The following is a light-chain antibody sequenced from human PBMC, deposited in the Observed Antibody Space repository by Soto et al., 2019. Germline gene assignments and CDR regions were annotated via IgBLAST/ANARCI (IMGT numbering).Light chain of an antibody. CDR3: QTWGTGRGV. J-gene: IGLJ2*01. V-gene: IGLV4-69*01. Sequence: QLVLTQSPSASASLGASVKLTCTLSSGHSSYAIAWHQQQPEKGPRYLMKLNSDGSHSKGDGIPDLFSGSSSGAERYLTISSLQSEDEADYYCQTWGTGRGVFGGGTKLTVL. CDR2: LNSDGSH. CDR1: SGHSSYA.